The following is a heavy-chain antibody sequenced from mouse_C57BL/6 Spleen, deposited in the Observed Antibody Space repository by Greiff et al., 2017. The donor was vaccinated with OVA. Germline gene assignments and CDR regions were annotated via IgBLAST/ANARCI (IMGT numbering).Heavy chain of an antibody. Sequence: VKLMESGPELVKPGASVKISCKASGYSFTSYYIHWVKQRPGQGLEWIGWIYPGSGNTKYNEKFKGKATLTADTSSSTAYMQLSSLTSEDSAVYYCAEEGGYYGSSSLFAYWGQGTLVTVSA. V-gene: IGHV1-66*01. CDR3: AEEGGYYGSSSLFAY. CDR2: IYPGSGNT. CDR1: GYSFTSYY. J-gene: IGHJ3*01. D-gene: IGHD1-1*01.